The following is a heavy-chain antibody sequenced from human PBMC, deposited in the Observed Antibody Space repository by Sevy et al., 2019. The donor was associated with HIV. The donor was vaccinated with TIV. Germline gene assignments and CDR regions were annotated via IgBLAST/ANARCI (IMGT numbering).Heavy chain of an antibody. CDR1: GFSFSSYG. CDR3: VKEGGGEGGDH. D-gene: IGHD2-21*01. V-gene: IGHV3-30*02. CDR2: IQYDGSNK. J-gene: IGHJ4*02. Sequence: GGSRRLSCAASGFSFSSYGMHWVRQAPGKGLEWMSYIQYDGSNKDYADSVKGRFTISRDNSKNTLYLQMNSLRVEDTVVFYCVKEGGGEGGDHWGQGTLVTVSS.